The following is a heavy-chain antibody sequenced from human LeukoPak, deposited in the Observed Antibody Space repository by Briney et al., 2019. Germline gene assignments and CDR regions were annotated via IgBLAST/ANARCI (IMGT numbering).Heavy chain of an antibody. CDR3: ARDRAWDYFDY. D-gene: IGHD3-16*01. CDR2: IKQDGSEK. CDR1: GFTFSSYW. V-gene: IGHV3-7*01. J-gene: IGHJ4*02. Sequence: GGSLRLSCAASGFTFSSYWMSWVRQAPGKGLEWVANIKQDGSEKYYVDSVKGRFTMSRDNAKNSLYLQMDSLRAEDTAVYYCARDRAWDYFDYWGQGTLVTVSS.